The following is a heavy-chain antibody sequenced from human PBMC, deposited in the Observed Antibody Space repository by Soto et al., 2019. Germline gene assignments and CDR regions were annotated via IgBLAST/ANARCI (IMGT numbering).Heavy chain of an antibody. D-gene: IGHD6-13*01. CDR1: GFTFSSYA. CDR2: ISYDGSNK. V-gene: IGHV3-30-3*01. CDR3: ARDRFSSSWWGYYYYGMDV. Sequence: QVQLVESGGGVVQPGRSLRLSCAASGFTFSSYAMHWVRQAPGKGLEWVAVISYDGSNKYYADSVKGRFTISRDNSKNTLYLQMNSLRAEDTAVYYCARDRFSSSWWGYYYYGMDVWGQGTTVTVSS. J-gene: IGHJ6*02.